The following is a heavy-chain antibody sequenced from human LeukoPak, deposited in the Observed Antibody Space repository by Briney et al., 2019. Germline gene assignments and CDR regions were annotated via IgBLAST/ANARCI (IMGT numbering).Heavy chain of an antibody. CDR3: ARLKVRAFDI. J-gene: IGHJ3*02. Sequence: GESLKISCKASGYRFSTCWIAWVRQMPGKGLEWMGIIYPSDSDTKYSPSFQGQVTISADKSISTAYLQWSSLTASDTAMYYCARLKVRAFDIWGQGTMVTVSS. CDR1: GYRFSTCW. D-gene: IGHD3-22*01. V-gene: IGHV5-51*01. CDR2: IYPSDSDT.